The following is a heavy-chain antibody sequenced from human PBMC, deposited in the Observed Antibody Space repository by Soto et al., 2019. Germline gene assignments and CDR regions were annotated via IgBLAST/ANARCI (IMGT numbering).Heavy chain of an antibody. CDR1: GFLLTTSGVG. J-gene: IGHJ4*02. CDR3: AYRLLKTFLVFVPTTSIDFDY. CDR2: IYWDDDK. D-gene: IGHD1-1*01. V-gene: IGHV2-5*02. Sequence: QITLKESGPALVKPTQTLTLTCTFSGFLLTTSGVGVGWIRQPPGKAPEWLALIYWDDDKRYQSSLETRVTITKVPFKKPVVLTMTNMDPLDTALYSCAYRLLKTFLVFVPTTSIDFDYWGQGIPVSVSS.